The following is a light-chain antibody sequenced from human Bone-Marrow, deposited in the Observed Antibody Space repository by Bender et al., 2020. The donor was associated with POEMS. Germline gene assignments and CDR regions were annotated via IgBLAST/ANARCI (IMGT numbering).Light chain of an antibody. CDR3: VAWDDTLNGWV. CDR1: ASDRGTTP. V-gene: IGLV1-36*01. J-gene: IGLJ2*01. Sequence: QSVLTQPPSVSEAPRQRVTISCSRSASDRGTTPINWYQHLPGTAPKLIIYNSDQRPSGVPDRFSGSMSGTSASLAISGLHSEDEADYYCVAWDDTLNGWVFGGGTKLTVL. CDR2: NSD.